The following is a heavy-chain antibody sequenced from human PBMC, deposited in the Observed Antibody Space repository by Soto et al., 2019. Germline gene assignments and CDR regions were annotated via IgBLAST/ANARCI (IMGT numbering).Heavy chain of an antibody. CDR3: ARAPYYDFWSGYPPLGMDV. J-gene: IGHJ6*02. CDR2: IYYSGST. Sequence: SETLSLTCTVPGASISSGGYYWSWIRQHPGKGLEWIGYIYYSGSTYYNPSLTSRVTISVDTSKNQFSLKLSSVTAADTALYYCARAPYYDFWSGYPPLGMDVWGQGTTVTVSS. V-gene: IGHV4-31*03. D-gene: IGHD3-3*01. CDR1: GASISSGGYY.